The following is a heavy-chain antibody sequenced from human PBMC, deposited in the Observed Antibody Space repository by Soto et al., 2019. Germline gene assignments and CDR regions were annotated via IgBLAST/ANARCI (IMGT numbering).Heavy chain of an antibody. D-gene: IGHD3-3*01. V-gene: IGHV4-39*01. Sequence: PSETLSLTCTVSGGSISSSSYYWGWIRQPPGKGLEWIGSIYYSGSTCYNPSLKSRVTISVDTSKNQFSLKLSSVTAADTAVYYCARHKGERLGPHYDFWSGYFYYYYMDVWGKGTTVTVSS. CDR3: ARHKGERLGPHYDFWSGYFYYYYMDV. CDR1: GGSISSSSYY. J-gene: IGHJ6*03. CDR2: IYYSGST.